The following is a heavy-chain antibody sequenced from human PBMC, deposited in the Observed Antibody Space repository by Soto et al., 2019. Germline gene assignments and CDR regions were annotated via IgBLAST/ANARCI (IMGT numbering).Heavy chain of an antibody. J-gene: IGHJ4*02. CDR3: AKDRRAGGNSAFYFDF. V-gene: IGHV3-23*01. Sequence: PGGSLSLSCAASGFKFSNYAMSWVRQAPGKGLEWVSLISATGGGTYYADSVKGRFTISRDNSHNTLYLQVHSLTAEDTAVYYCAKDRRAGGNSAFYFDFWGQGTLVTVSS. CDR1: GFKFSNYA. CDR2: ISATGGGT. D-gene: IGHD3-16*01.